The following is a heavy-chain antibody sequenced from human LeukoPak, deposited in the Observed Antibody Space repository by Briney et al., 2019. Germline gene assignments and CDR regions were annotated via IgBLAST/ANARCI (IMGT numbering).Heavy chain of an antibody. V-gene: IGHV1-18*01. Sequence: ASVKVSCKASGYPFTTYGFIWVRQAPGLGLEWMGWISANNGNTKYGQKFQGRVTMTTDITTETAYMELSSLRFDDKAIYYCARTVGDRADPWGQGSLVTVSS. CDR1: GYPFTTYG. D-gene: IGHD2-21*01. CDR3: ARTVGDRADP. CDR2: ISANNGNT. J-gene: IGHJ5*02.